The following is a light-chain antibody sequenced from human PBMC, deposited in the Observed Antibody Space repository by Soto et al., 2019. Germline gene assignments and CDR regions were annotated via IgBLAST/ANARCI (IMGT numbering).Light chain of an antibody. Sequence: SALTQPASVSGSPGQSITISCTGTSSDVGAYNYVSWYQHHPGKAPKLLIFEVSNRPSGLSDRFSASKSGNAASLTISGLQAEDEADYYCSSYTTNYTLVFGGGTKLTVL. CDR3: SSYTTNYTLV. CDR2: EVS. V-gene: IGLV2-14*01. CDR1: SSDVGAYNY. J-gene: IGLJ2*01.